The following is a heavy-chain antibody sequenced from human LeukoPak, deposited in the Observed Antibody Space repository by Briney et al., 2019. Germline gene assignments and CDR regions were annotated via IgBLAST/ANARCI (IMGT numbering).Heavy chain of an antibody. V-gene: IGHV1-69*04. CDR1: GGTFSSYA. CDR3: ARAVQGVTLDY. D-gene: IGHD3-10*01. J-gene: IGHJ4*02. CDR2: IIPILGIA. Sequence: ASVKVSCKASGGTFSSYAISWVRQAPGQGLEWMGRIIPILGIANYAQKFQGRVTITADKSTSTAYMELNSLRVEDTAVYYCARAVQGVTLDYWGQGTQVTVSS.